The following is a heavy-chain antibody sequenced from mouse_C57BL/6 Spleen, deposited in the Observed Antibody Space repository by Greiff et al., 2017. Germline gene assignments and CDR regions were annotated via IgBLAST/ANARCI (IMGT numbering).Heavy chain of an antibody. D-gene: IGHD2-4*01. V-gene: IGHV1-72*01. J-gene: IGHJ4*01. CDR2: IDPNSGGT. CDR3: ARWGLRQGSYAMDY. Sequence: VQLQQPGAELVKPGASVKLSCKASGYTFTSYWMHWVKQRPGRGLEWIGRIDPNSGGTKYNEKFKSKATLTVDKPSSTASMQLSILTSEDSAVYYCARWGLRQGSYAMDYWGQGTSVTVSS. CDR1: GYTFTSYW.